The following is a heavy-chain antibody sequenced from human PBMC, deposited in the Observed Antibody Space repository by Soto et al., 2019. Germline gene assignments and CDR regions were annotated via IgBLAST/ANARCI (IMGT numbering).Heavy chain of an antibody. CDR1: GGSISSYY. CDR2: IYYSGST. J-gene: IGHJ6*03. Sequence: SETLSLTCTVSGGSISSYYWSWIRQPPGKGLEWIGYIYYSGSTNYNPSLKSRVTISVDTSKNQFSLKLSSVTAADTAVYYCARRYSSGRMVYMDVWGKGTTVTVSS. CDR3: ARRYSSGRMVYMDV. V-gene: IGHV4-59*01. D-gene: IGHD6-19*01.